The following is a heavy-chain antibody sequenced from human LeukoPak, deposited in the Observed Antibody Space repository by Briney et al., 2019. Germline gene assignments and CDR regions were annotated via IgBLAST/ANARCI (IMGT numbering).Heavy chain of an antibody. CDR1: GGSISSSSYY. CDR3: ARHVDYNSSGNYNWFDP. J-gene: IGHJ5*02. CDR2: IYYSGST. Sequence: SETLTLTCTVSGGSISSSSYYWGWIRQPPGKGLEWIGSIYYSGSTYYNPSLKSRVTISVDTSKNHFSLKLSSVTAADTAVYYCARHVDYNSSGNYNWFDPWGQGTLVTVSS. V-gene: IGHV4-39*01. D-gene: IGHD3-22*01.